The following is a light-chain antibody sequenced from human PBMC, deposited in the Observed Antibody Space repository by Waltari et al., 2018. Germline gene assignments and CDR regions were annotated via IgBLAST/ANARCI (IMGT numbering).Light chain of an antibody. CDR3: TTWDDSLNGVV. CDR2: ANN. CDR1: SSNIGSNT. J-gene: IGLJ3*02. Sequence: QSVLTQPPSASGTPGQRVTISCSGSSSNIGSNTVNWYQQPPGTAPKLLISANNHRPSGVPDRVSGSKSGTSASLAISGLQSEDEADYYCTTWDDSLNGVVFGGGTKLTV. V-gene: IGLV1-44*01.